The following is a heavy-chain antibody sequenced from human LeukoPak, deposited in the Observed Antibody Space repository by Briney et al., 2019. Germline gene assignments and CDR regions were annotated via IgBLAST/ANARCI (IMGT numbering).Heavy chain of an antibody. J-gene: IGHJ6*02. CDR2: IYSGGST. V-gene: IGHV3-53*01. CDR3: AVPNEYYYYGMDV. CDR1: GFTVSSNY. Sequence: GGSLRLSSAASGFTVSSNYMSWVRQAPGKGLEWVSVIYSGGSTYYADSVKGRFTISRDNSKNTLYLQMNSLRAEDTAVYYCAVPNEYYYYGMDVWGQGTTVTVSS.